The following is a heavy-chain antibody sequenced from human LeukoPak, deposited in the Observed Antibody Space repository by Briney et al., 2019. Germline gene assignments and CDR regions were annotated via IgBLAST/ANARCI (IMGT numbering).Heavy chain of an antibody. V-gene: IGHV1-69*06. J-gene: IGHJ3*02. CDR1: GGTFSSYA. CDR3: ARDFIAADDAFDI. CDR2: IIPVFGTA. Sequence: SVKVSCKASGGTFSSYAISWVRQAPGQGLEWMGGIIPVFGTANYAQKFQGRVTITADKSTSTAYMELSSLRSEDTAVYYCARDFIAADDAFDIWGQGTMVTVSS. D-gene: IGHD6-25*01.